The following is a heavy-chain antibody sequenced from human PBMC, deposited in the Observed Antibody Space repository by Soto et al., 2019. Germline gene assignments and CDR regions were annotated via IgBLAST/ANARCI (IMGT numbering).Heavy chain of an antibody. CDR2: IIPIFGTA. Sequence: WASVKVSCKASGGTFSSYAISWVRQAPGQGLEWMGGIIPIFGTANYAQKFQGRVTITADKSTSTAYMELSSLRSEDTAVYYCAVIRTPGYYYGMDVWGQGTTVTVSS. CDR1: GGTFSSYA. CDR3: AVIRTPGYYYGMDV. J-gene: IGHJ6*02. D-gene: IGHD3-10*01. V-gene: IGHV1-69*06.